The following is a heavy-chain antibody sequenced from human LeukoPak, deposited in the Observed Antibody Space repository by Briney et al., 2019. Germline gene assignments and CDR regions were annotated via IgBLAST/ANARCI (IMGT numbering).Heavy chain of an antibody. Sequence: QPGGSLRLSCAASGFTFSNYWMSWVRQAPGKRLEWVANIKQDGSEKYYVDSVTGRFTISRDNAKNSLYLQMNSLRAEDTAVYYCARWATSYDFWGQGTLVTVSS. V-gene: IGHV3-7*01. CDR1: GFTFSNYW. D-gene: IGHD3-10*01. CDR3: ARWATSYDF. J-gene: IGHJ4*02. CDR2: IKQDGSEK.